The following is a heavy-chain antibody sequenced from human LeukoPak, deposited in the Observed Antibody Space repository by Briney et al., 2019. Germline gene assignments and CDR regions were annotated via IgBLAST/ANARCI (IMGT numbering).Heavy chain of an antibody. D-gene: IGHD3-10*01. J-gene: IGHJ4*02. CDR1: GFTFSSYS. CDR2: ISSSSSYI. CDR3: ARDGSGRVPEMSAPDY. V-gene: IGHV3-21*01. Sequence: GGSLRLSCAASGFTFSSYSMNWVRQAPGKGLEWVSSISSSSSYIYYADSVKGRFTISRDNSKNTLYLQMNSLRAEDTAVYYCARDGSGRVPEMSAPDYWGQGTLVTVSS.